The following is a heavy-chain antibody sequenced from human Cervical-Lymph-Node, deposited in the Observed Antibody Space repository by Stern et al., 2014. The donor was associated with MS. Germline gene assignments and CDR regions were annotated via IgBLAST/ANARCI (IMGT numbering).Heavy chain of an antibody. Sequence: EDQLVESGGGLVQPGGSLRLSCAASGFTFSNYAMTWVRQAPGKGLEWVSTISESGLTTYYADSGKGRFTLSRDNSKNTVFLQMNSLRAEDTAVYYCARGGPGGTSFDYWGQGTLVTVSS. J-gene: IGHJ4*02. V-gene: IGHV3-23*04. CDR3: ARGGPGGTSFDY. D-gene: IGHD2-2*01. CDR1: GFTFSNYA. CDR2: ISESGLTT.